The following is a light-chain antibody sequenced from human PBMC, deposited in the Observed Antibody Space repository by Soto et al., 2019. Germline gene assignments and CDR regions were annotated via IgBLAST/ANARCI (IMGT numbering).Light chain of an antibody. J-gene: IGLJ1*01. CDR1: SSDVGSYNY. V-gene: IGLV2-14*01. CDR2: DVS. Sequence: QSALTQPASVSGSPGQSITISCTGTSSDVGSYNYVSWYQQYPGKAPKLMIYDVSNRPSGVSNRFSGSKSGNTASLTISGLQAEDAADYYFSSYSSSSTLDVFGTGTKLTVL. CDR3: SSYSSSSTLDV.